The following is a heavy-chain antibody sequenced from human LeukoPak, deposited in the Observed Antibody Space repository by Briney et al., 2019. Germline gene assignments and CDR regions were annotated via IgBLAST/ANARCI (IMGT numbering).Heavy chain of an antibody. CDR1: GYTLTELS. CDR3: ATRLVVITSMGYFDY. V-gene: IGHV1-24*01. J-gene: IGHJ4*02. CDR2: FDPEDGET. Sequence: ASVKVSCKVSGYTLTELSMHWVRQAPGKGLEWMGCFDPEDGETIYAQKFQGRVTMTEDTSTDTAYMELSSLRSEDTAVYYCATRLVVITSMGYFDYWGQGTLVTVSS. D-gene: IGHD3-22*01.